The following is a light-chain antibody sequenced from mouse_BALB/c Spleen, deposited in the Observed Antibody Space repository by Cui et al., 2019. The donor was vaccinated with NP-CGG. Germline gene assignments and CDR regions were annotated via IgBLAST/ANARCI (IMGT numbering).Light chain of an antibody. CDR2: GTN. CDR3: ALWYSNHWV. V-gene: IGLV1*01. J-gene: IGLJ1*01. CDR1: IGAVTTSNY. Sequence: QAVVPKESALTTSPGETVTLTCRSSIGAVTTSNYANWVQEKPDHLFTGLIGGTNNRAPGVPARFSGSLIGDKAAFTITGAQTEDEAIYFCALWYSNHWVFGGGTKLTVL.